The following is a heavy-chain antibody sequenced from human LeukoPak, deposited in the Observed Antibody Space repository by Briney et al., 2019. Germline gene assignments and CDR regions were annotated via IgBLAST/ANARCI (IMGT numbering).Heavy chain of an antibody. Sequence: ASVKVSCKVSGYTLTELSMHWVRQAPGKGLEWMGGFDPEDGETIYAQKFQGRVTMTEDTSTDTAYMELSSLRSEDTAVYYCATGLLEGDFWREDAFDIWGQGTMVTVSS. D-gene: IGHD3-3*01. CDR3: ATGLLEGDFWREDAFDI. CDR2: FDPEDGET. J-gene: IGHJ3*02. CDR1: GYTLTELS. V-gene: IGHV1-24*01.